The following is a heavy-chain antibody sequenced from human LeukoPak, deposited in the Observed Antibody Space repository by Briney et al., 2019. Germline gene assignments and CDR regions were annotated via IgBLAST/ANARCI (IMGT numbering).Heavy chain of an antibody. CDR2: IYYSGST. V-gene: IGHV4-59*01. D-gene: IGHD6-13*01. J-gene: IGHJ2*01. Sequence: ASETLSLTCTVSGGSISSYFWSWIRQPPGKGLECIGYIYYSGSTNYNPSLKSRVTISVDTSKNQFSLKLSSVTAADTAVYYCARVYYSNSYDYWYFDLWGRGTLVTVSS. CDR3: ARVYYSNSYDYWYFDL. CDR1: GGSISSYF.